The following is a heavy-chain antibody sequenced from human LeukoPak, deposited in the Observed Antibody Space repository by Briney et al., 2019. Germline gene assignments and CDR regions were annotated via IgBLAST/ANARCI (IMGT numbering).Heavy chain of an antibody. D-gene: IGHD6-13*01. J-gene: IGHJ4*02. V-gene: IGHV4-34*01. CDR1: GGSFSGYY. CDR2: INHSGST. CDR3: GRDAPAAGAERGWDY. Sequence: PSETLSLTCAVYGGSFSGYYWSWIRQPPGKGLEWIGEINHSGSTNYNPSLKSRVTISVDTSKNQFSLKLSSVTAADTAVYYCGRDAPAAGAERGWDYWGQETLVTVSS.